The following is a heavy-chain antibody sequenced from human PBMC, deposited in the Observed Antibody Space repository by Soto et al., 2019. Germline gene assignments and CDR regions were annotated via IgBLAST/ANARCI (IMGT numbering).Heavy chain of an antibody. CDR1: GYTFTSYA. Sequence: QVQLVQSGAEVKKPGASVKVSCKASGYTFTSYAMHWVRQAPGQRLEWMGWINAGNGNTRYSQNFQGRVTITRDTSAITVYMELSSLRSEDTAESYCARDESDWGQGTLVTVSS. CDR2: INAGNGNT. CDR3: ARDESD. J-gene: IGHJ4*02. V-gene: IGHV1-3*01.